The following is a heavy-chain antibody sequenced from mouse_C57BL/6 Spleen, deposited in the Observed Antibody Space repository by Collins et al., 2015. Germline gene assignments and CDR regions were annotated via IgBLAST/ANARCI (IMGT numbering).Heavy chain of an antibody. CDR3: ARHYGSSSWYFDV. CDR2: INTYSGVP. D-gene: IGHD1-1*01. J-gene: IGHJ1*03. Sequence: QIQLVQSGPELKKPGETVKISCKASGYTSTTYGMSWVKQAPGKGLKWMGWINTYSGVPTYAADFKERFAFSLETSASTAYLQINNLKNEDTATYFCARHYGSSSWYFDVWGTGTTVTVSS. CDR1: GYTSTTYG. V-gene: IGHV9-3*01.